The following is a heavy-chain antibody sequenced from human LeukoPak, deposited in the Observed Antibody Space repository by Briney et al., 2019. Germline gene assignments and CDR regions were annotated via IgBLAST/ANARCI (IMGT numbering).Heavy chain of an antibody. CDR3: ASQGVRGVTYYYYYMDV. V-gene: IGHV4-34*01. D-gene: IGHD3-10*01. Sequence: SETLSLTCAVYGGSFSGYYWSWIRQPPGKGLEWIGEINHSGSTNYNPSLKSRVTISVDTSKNQFSLKLSSVTAADTAVYYCASQGVRGVTYYYYYMDVWGKGTTVTISS. J-gene: IGHJ6*03. CDR1: GGSFSGYY. CDR2: INHSGST.